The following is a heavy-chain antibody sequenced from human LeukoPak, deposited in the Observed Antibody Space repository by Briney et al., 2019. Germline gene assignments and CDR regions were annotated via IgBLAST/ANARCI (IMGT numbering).Heavy chain of an antibody. J-gene: IGHJ4*02. CDR2: ISAYNGNT. D-gene: IGHD3-3*01. Sequence: GASVKVSCKASGYTFTSYGISWVRQAPGQGLEWMGWISAYNGNTDYAQKLQGRVTMTTDTSTSTAYMELRSLRSDDTAVYYCARSTASYYDFWSAYYPNNYWGQGTLVTVSS. CDR3: ARSTASYYDFWSAYYPNNY. CDR1: GYTFTSYG. V-gene: IGHV1-18*01.